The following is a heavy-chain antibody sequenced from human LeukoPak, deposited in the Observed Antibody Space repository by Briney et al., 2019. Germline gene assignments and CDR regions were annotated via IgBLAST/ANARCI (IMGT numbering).Heavy chain of an antibody. V-gene: IGHV3-23*01. Sequence: GGSLRLSCTASGFTFGDYVMSWVRQAPGKGLEWVSSISGSGSGGSTYYADSVKGRFTISRDNSRNTLYLQMNSLRAEDTAVYYCAKSGYNRFDYWGQGTLVTVSS. CDR3: AKSGYNRFDY. J-gene: IGHJ4*02. CDR2: ISGSGSGGST. CDR1: GFTFGDYV. D-gene: IGHD5-24*01.